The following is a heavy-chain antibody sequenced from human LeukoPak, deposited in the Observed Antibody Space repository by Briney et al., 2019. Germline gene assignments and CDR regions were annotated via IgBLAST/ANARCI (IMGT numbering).Heavy chain of an antibody. CDR2: IYPGDSDT. CDR3: ARLSRLTGTKGGMDV. D-gene: IGHD1-7*01. CDR1: GYSFTSYW. V-gene: IGHV5-51*01. Sequence: GESLKISCKGSGYSFTSYWIGWVRQMPGKGLEWMGIIYPGDSDTRYSPPFQGQVTISADKSISTAYLQWSSLKASDTAMYYCARLSRLTGTKGGMDVWGQGTTVTVSS. J-gene: IGHJ6*02.